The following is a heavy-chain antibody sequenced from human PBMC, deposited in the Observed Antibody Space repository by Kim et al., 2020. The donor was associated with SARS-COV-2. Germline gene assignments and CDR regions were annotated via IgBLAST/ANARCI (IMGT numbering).Heavy chain of an antibody. J-gene: IGHJ6*02. V-gene: IGHV3-7*01. CDR2: IKQDGSEK. CDR1: GFTFSSYW. CDR3: ARVGSSWMSYYYYYYGMDV. D-gene: IGHD6-13*01. Sequence: GGSLRLSCAASGFTFSSYWMSWVRQAPGKGLEWVANIKQDGSEKYYVDSVKGRFTISRDNAKNSLYLQMNSLRAEDTAVYYWARVGSSWMSYYYYYYGMDVWGQGTTVTVSS.